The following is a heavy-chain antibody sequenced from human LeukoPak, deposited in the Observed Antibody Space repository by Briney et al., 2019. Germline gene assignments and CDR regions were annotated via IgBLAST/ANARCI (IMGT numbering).Heavy chain of an antibody. V-gene: IGHV3-48*04. Sequence: QPGGSLRLSCAASGFSFSKYSMNWVRQAPGRGLEWIAYISSSSRIMDYADSVKGRFTISRDNAKNSLYMQMNSLRAEDTAVYYCARRLDWGQGTLVTVSS. CDR3: ARRLD. J-gene: IGHJ4*02. CDR2: ISSSSRIM. CDR1: GFSFSKYS.